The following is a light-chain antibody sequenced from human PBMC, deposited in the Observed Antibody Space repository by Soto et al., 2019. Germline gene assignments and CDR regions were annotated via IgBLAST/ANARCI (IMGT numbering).Light chain of an antibody. J-gene: IGKJ5*01. Sequence: EIVLTQSPGTLSLSPVERATLSCMTSESVSGSQLAWYQQKPGQAPRLLIYGVSTRATGIADRFSGSGSGTDFTLTINNLEPEDFAVYYCQQYGSSRITFGQGTRLEIK. V-gene: IGKV3-20*01. CDR3: QQYGSSRIT. CDR1: ESVSGSQ. CDR2: GVS.